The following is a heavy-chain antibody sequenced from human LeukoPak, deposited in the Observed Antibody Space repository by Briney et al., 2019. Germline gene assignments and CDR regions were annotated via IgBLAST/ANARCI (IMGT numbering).Heavy chain of an antibody. J-gene: IGHJ6*03. CDR1: GGSISSGDYY. Sequence: PSQTLFLTCTVSGGSISSGDYYWSWIRQPPGKGLEWIGYIYYSGSAYYNPSLKSRVTISVDTSKNQFSLKLSSVTAADTAVYYCARESIAARLGYYYYYMDVWGKGTTVTVSS. CDR2: IYYSGSA. CDR3: ARESIAARLGYYYYYMDV. D-gene: IGHD6-6*01. V-gene: IGHV4-30-4*08.